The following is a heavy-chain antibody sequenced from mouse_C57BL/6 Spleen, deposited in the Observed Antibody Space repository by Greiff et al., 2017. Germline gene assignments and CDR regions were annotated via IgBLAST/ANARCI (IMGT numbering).Heavy chain of an antibody. CDR1: GFTFSGYA. CDR2: ISSGGDYI. J-gene: IGHJ2*01. CDR3: TRGGEGNFDY. Sequence: EVKLMESGEGLVKPGGSLKLSCAASGFTFSGYAMSWVRQTPEKRLEWVAYISSGGDYIYYADTVKGRFTISRDNARNTLYLQMSSLKSEDTAMYYCTRGGEGNFDYWGQGTTLTVSS. V-gene: IGHV5-9-1*02.